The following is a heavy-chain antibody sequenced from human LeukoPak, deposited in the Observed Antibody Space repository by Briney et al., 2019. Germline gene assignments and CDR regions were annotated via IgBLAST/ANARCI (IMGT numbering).Heavy chain of an antibody. V-gene: IGHV4-39*07. CDR2: IYYSGST. D-gene: IGHD3-22*01. CDR3: ARGGQSYYYDSSGYGY. Sequence: PSETLSLTCTVSGGSISSSSYYWGWIRQPPGKGLEWIGSIYYSGSTYYNPSLKSRVTISVDTSKNQFSLKLSSVTAADTAVYYCARGGQSYYYDSSGYGYWGQGTLVTVSS. J-gene: IGHJ4*02. CDR1: GGSISSSSYY.